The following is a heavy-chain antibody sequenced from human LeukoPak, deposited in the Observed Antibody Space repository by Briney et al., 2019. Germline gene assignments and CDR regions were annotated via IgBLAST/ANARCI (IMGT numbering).Heavy chain of an antibody. CDR2: ISDSGTT. CDR3: STKDWDYRDK. CDR1: GFTFTTHA. Sequence: GGSLRLSCAASGFTFTTHAMSWVRQAPGKGLEWVSGISDSGTTYYADSVKGRFTISRDNSKNTLSLHMSSLRVEDTAVYYCSTKDWDYRDKRGQGTLVTVSS. D-gene: IGHD1-7*01. J-gene: IGHJ4*02. V-gene: IGHV3-23*01.